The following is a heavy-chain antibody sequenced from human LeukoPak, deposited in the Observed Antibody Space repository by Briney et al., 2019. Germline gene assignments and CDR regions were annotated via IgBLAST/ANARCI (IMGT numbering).Heavy chain of an antibody. J-gene: IGHJ4*02. CDR3: ARHYYDFWSGYYQFDY. CDR1: GGSISSSSYY. V-gene: IGHV4-39*01. D-gene: IGHD3-3*01. Sequence: SETLSLTCTVAGGSISSSSYYWGWIRQPPGRWLEWIGSIYYSGSTYYNPSLKSRVTISVDTSKNQFSLKLSSVTAADTAVYYCARHYYDFWSGYYQFDYWGQGTLVTVSS. CDR2: IYYSGST.